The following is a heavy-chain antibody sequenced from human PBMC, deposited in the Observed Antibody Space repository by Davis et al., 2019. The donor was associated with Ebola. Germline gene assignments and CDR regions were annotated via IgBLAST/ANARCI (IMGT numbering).Heavy chain of an antibody. CDR3: ARVDSVTYTPLDY. J-gene: IGHJ4*02. CDR1: GYIFTSYA. V-gene: IGHV1-3*01. Sequence: AASVKVSCKASGYIFTSYAMHWVRQAPGQRLEWMGWINAGNGDTKYSQKFRDRVTITRDTSSSTAYIELQRLRSDDTAYYYCARVDSVTYTPLDYWGQGTLVTVSS. D-gene: IGHD2-2*02. CDR2: INAGNGDT.